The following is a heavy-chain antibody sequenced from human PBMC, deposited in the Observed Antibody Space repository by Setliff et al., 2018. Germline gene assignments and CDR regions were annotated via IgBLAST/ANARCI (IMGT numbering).Heavy chain of an antibody. D-gene: IGHD3-3*01. CDR1: GFSLNTDNEA. Sequence: SGPTLVNPTETLTLTCTFSGFSLNTDNEAVGWIRQPPGKALEWLAIIYWNDNKYYSPSLKSRLTITKDTSKNQVVLTMTNMDPMDTATYYCAHTYFWTAHYSFDYWGQGTLVTVSS. J-gene: IGHJ4*02. V-gene: IGHV2-5*01. CDR3: AHTYFWTAHYSFDY. CDR2: IYWNDNK.